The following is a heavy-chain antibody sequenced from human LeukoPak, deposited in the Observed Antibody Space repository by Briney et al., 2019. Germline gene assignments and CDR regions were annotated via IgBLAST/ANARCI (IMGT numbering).Heavy chain of an antibody. J-gene: IGHJ4*02. D-gene: IGHD4-23*01. CDR1: GFTFTDYT. CDR2: ISTSSNI. Sequence: GGSLRLSCAASGFTFTDYTINWVRQAPGKGLEWASSISTSSNIYYADSVKGRFTVSRDNAKNSVYLQTNSLRAEDTAVYYCAGDRSYVGFDYWGQGTLVTVSS. CDR3: AGDRSYVGFDY. V-gene: IGHV3-69-1*01.